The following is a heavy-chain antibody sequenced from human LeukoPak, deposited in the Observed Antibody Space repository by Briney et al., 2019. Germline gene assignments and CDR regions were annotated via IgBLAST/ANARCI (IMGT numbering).Heavy chain of an antibody. D-gene: IGHD5-18*01. Sequence: SETLSLTCTVSGGSISSYYWSWIRQPPGKGLEWIGYIYYSGSTNYNPSLKSRVTISVDTSKNQFSLKLSSVTAADTAVYYCARTPRGYRNYYYYMDVWGKGTTVTVSS. V-gene: IGHV4-59*01. CDR3: ARTPRGYRNYYYYMDV. CDR2: IYYSGST. J-gene: IGHJ6*03. CDR1: GGSISSYY.